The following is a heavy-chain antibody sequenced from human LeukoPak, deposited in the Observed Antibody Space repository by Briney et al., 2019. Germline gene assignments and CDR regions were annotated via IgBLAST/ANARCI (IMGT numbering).Heavy chain of an antibody. Sequence: PGGSLRLSCAASGFTFSNYWMHWVRQGPGKGLVWVSRINSDGSNTAYADSVKGRLTISRDNSDNTLYLQMNSLRVEDTAVYYCARDWGSSGWYNWFDPWGQGILVTVSS. D-gene: IGHD3-16*01. CDR2: INSDGSNT. CDR1: GFTFSNYW. J-gene: IGHJ5*02. V-gene: IGHV3-74*01. CDR3: ARDWGSSGWYNWFDP.